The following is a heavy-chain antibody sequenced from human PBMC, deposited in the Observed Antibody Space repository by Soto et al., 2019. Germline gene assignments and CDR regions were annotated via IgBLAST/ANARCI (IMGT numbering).Heavy chain of an antibody. CDR3: ARDDSGYEDY. V-gene: IGHV3-30-3*01. CDR2: ISYDGSNK. D-gene: IGHD5-12*01. J-gene: IGHJ4*02. CDR1: GFTFSSYA. Sequence: GGSLRLSCAASGFTFSSYAMHWVRQAPGKGLEWVAVISYDGSNKYYADSVKGRFTISRDNSKNTLYLQMNSLRAEDTAVYYCARDDSGYEDYWGQGTLVTVSS.